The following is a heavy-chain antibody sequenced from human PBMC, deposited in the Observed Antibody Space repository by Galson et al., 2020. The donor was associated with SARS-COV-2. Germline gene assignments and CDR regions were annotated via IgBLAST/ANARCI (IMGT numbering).Heavy chain of an antibody. D-gene: IGHD3-22*01. CDR2: IYWDDDK. J-gene: IGHJ4*02. CDR1: GFSLSTSGVG. Sequence: SGPTLVKPTQTLTLTCTFSGFSLSTSGVGVGWIRQPPGKALEWLALIYWDDDKRYSPSLKSRLTITKDTSKNQVVLTMTNMDPVDTATYYCAHMFLPRSEYDVGSGYYYFDYWGQGTLVTGSS. V-gene: IGHV2-5*02. CDR3: AHMFLPRSEYDVGSGYYYFDY.